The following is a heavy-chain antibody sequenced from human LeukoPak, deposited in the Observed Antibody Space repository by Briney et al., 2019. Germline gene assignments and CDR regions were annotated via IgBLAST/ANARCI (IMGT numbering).Heavy chain of an antibody. V-gene: IGHV1-69*13. Sequence: ASVKVSCKASGGTFSSYAISWVRQAPGQGLEWMGGNIPIFGTANYAQKFQGRVTITADESTSTAYMELSGLRSEDTAVYYCAREGRYSGYVWGQGTLVTVSS. D-gene: IGHD5-12*01. CDR1: GGTFSSYA. CDR2: NIPIFGTA. CDR3: AREGRYSGYV. J-gene: IGHJ4*02.